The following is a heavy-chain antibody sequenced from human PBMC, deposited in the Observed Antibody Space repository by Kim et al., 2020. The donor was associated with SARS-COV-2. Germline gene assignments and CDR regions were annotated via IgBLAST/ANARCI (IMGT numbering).Heavy chain of an antibody. CDR1: GFTFDDYA. V-gene: IGHV3-43*02. J-gene: IGHJ6*02. CDR2: ISGDGGST. D-gene: IGHD3-9*01. Sequence: GGSLRLSCAASGFTFDDYAMHWVRQAPGKGLEWVSLISGDGGSTYYADSVKGRFTISRDNSKNSLYLQMNSLRTEDTALYYCAKDPPPAHFSDILLGDFRPYFYGMDVWGQGTPVTVSS. CDR3: AKDPPPAHFSDILLGDFRPYFYGMDV.